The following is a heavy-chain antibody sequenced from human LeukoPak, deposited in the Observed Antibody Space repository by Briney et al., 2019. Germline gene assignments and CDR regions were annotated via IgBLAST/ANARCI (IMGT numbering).Heavy chain of an antibody. CDR2: ISGSGSNT. V-gene: IGHV3-23*01. Sequence: GGSLRLSCAASGFTVSSNYMSWVRQAPGKGLEWVSAISGSGSNTYYADSVKGRFTISSDNSKNTLYLQMNSLRAEDTAVYYCAKGRVLRYFDWSFFDYWGQGTLVTVSS. CDR1: GFTVSSNY. J-gene: IGHJ4*02. CDR3: AKGRVLRYFDWSFFDY. D-gene: IGHD3-9*01.